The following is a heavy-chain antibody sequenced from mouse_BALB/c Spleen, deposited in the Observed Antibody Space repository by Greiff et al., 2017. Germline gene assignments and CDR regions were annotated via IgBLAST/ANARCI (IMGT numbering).Heavy chain of an antibody. CDR3: AKGGYYGEVDY. CDR1: GFNIKDYY. D-gene: IGHD1-1*01. J-gene: IGHJ2*01. V-gene: IGHV14-3*02. CDR2: IDPANGNT. Sequence: EVQGVESGAELVRSGASVKLSCTASGFNIKDYYMHWVKQRPEQGLEWIGRIDPANGNTKYDPKFQGKATITADTSSNTAYLQLSSLTSEDTAVYYCAKGGYYGEVDYWGQGTTLTVSS.